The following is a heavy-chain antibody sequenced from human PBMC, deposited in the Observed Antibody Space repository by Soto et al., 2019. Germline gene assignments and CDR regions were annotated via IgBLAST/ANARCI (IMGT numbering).Heavy chain of an antibody. CDR1: VVSISSGDYY. Sequence: SETLSLTCTFSVVSISSGDYYCSWIRQPPGKGLEWIGYIYYSGSTYYNPSLKSRVTISVDTSKNQFSLKLSSVTAADTAVYYCARVPVVAAALIHYGMEVWGQGTTVTGS. D-gene: IGHD2-2*01. V-gene: IGHV4-30-4*01. J-gene: IGHJ6*01. CDR3: ARVPVVAAALIHYGMEV. CDR2: IYYSGST.